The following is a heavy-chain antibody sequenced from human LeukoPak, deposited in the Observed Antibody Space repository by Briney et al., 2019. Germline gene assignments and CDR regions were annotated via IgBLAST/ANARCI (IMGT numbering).Heavy chain of an antibody. CDR2: IYSSGAS. CDR3: ARGYGEATREAFDI. CDR1: GGSISNYF. Sequence: SETLSLTCAVSGGSISNYFWSWVRQPAGKGLEWIGRIYSSGASYYNPSLKSRVTMSVDTSKDQFSLKLGSVTAADTAVYYCARGYGEATREAFDIWGLGTMVTVSS. D-gene: IGHD4-17*01. V-gene: IGHV4-4*07. J-gene: IGHJ3*02.